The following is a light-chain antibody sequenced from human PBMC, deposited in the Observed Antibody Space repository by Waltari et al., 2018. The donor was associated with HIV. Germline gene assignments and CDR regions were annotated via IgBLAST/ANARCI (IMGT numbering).Light chain of an antibody. CDR2: GAS. CDR1: QSVSVN. V-gene: IGKV3-15*01. J-gene: IGKJ2*01. Sequence: EVVMTQSPATLSVSPGERATLTCRASQSVSVNLAWYQQKPGQPPRLLIYGASTRATGVPARFSGSGSETEFTLTINSLRSEDFAVYYCQQYNYWPPYTFGQGTKLEI. CDR3: QQYNYWPPYT.